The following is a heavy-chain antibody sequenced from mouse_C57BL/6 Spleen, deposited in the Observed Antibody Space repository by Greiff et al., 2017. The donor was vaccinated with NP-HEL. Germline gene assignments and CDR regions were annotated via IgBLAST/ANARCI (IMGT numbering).Heavy chain of an antibody. CDR1: GYSFTGYY. CDR2: INPSTGGT. D-gene: IGHD2-1*01. J-gene: IGHJ2*01. CDR3: ARGDGNFYFDY. V-gene: IGHV1-42*01. Sequence: EVQLQQSGPELVKPGASVKISCKASGYSFTGYYMNWVKQSPEKSLEWIGEINPSTGGTTYNQKFKAKATLTVDKSSSTAYMQLKSLTSEDSAVYYCARGDGNFYFDYWGQGTTLTVSS.